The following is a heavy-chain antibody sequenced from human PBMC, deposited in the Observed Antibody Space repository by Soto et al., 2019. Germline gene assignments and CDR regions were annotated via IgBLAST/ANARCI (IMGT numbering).Heavy chain of an antibody. V-gene: IGHV1-8*01. J-gene: IGHJ5*02. Sequence: ASVKVSCKASGYTFTSYDINWVRQATGQGLEWMGWVNPNSGNTGYAQKFQGRVTMTRNTSISTAYMELSSLRSEDTAVYYCARGDPILGWFDPWGQGTLVTVSS. CDR3: ARGDPILGWFDP. D-gene: IGHD3-3*01. CDR2: VNPNSGNT. CDR1: GYTFTSYD.